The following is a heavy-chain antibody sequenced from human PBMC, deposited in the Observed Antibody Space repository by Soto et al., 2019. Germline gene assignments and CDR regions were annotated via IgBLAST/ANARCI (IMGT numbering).Heavy chain of an antibody. D-gene: IGHD3-10*01. Sequence: QAHLAQSGAEVKKPGSSVTVSCKASGGTFNSYGISWVRQAPGQGLDWMGVIIPLYGTVNYAQKFQGRVSKTADKTTSKAYMDLNSLRSDDTAVYYCARVRVIRGVNTSHFGLCGPGTQFTVSS. CDR3: ARVRVIRGVNTSHFGL. CDR1: GGTFNSYG. V-gene: IGHV1-69*06. CDR2: IIPLYGTV. J-gene: IGHJ4*02.